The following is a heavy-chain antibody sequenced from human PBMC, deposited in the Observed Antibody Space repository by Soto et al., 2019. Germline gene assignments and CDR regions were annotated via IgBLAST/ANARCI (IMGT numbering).Heavy chain of an antibody. CDR1: GFTFSSYA. D-gene: IGHD6-13*01. CDR3: AKDGRSSSVNPKNLYYYYGMDV. J-gene: IGHJ6*02. CDR2: ISGSGGST. V-gene: IGHV3-23*01. Sequence: GGSLRLSCAASGFTFSSYAMSWVRQAPGKGLEWVSAISGSGGSTYYADSVKGRFTISRDNSKNTLYLQMNSLRAEDTAVYYCAKDGRSSSVNPKNLYYYYGMDVWGQGTTVTVSS.